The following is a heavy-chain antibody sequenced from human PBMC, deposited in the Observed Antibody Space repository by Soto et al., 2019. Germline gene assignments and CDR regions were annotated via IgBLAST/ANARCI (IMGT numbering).Heavy chain of an antibody. CDR1: GFTFSNFW. J-gene: IGHJ4*02. CDR3: ARGGGNFEY. Sequence: GGSLRLSCAASGFTFSNFWMSWVRQAPGKGLEWVANIKQDGSEKYYVDSVKGRFTISRDNAKNSLNLQMDSLRAEDTAVYYCARGGGNFEYWGQGTLVTV. V-gene: IGHV3-7*03. CDR2: IKQDGSEK.